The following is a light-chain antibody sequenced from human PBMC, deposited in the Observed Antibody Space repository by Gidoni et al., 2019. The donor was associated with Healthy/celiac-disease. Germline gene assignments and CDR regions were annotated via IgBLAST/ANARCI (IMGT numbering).Light chain of an antibody. CDR1: ELGYKY. Sequence: SYELTQPPSVSVSPGQTASITCSGDELGYKYACWYQQKPGQSPVLVIYQDSKRPSGIPVRFSGSNSGNTATLTIGGTQAMDEADYYCQAWDSSTVVFGGGTKLTVL. J-gene: IGLJ2*01. CDR3: QAWDSSTVV. V-gene: IGLV3-1*01. CDR2: QDS.